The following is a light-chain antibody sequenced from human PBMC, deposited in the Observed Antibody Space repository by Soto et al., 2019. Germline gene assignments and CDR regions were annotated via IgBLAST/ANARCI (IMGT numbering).Light chain of an antibody. CDR3: QQDGSSPRT. CDR1: HSVRNNY. Sequence: VLTQSPGTLSLSPGERATLSCRASHSVRNNYLVWYQQKPGQAPRVLIYDASSSATGIPDRFSGSGTGTEFTLTIGRLETEDFAVYYCQQDGSSPRTFGGGTKVEIK. V-gene: IGKV3-20*01. J-gene: IGKJ4*01. CDR2: DAS.